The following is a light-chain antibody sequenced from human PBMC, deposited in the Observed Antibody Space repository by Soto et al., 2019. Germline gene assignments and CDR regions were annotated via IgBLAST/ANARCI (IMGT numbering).Light chain of an antibody. Sequence: QSVLTQPASVSGSPGQSITISCTGTSSDVGDYNYVSWYQQHPGKAPKLMIYEVSNRPSGVSNRFSGSKSGNTASLTISGLQAEDEADYYCSSCSSCSTRSTRVFGTGTNVTVL. CDR1: SSDVGDYNY. CDR3: SSCSSCSTRSTRV. CDR2: EVS. J-gene: IGLJ1*01. V-gene: IGLV2-14*01.